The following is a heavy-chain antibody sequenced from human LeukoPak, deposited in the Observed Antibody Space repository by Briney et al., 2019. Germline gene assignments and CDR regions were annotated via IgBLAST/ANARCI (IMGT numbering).Heavy chain of an antibody. V-gene: IGHV4-34*01. Sequence: PSETLSLTCAVYGGSFSGYYWSWIRQPPGKGLEWIGEINHSGSTNYNPSLKSRVTISVDTSKNQFSLKLSSVTAADTAVYYCARGANRKRIYAFDIWGQGTMVTVSS. CDR2: INHSGST. J-gene: IGHJ3*02. D-gene: IGHD1-14*01. CDR3: ARGANRKRIYAFDI. CDR1: GGSFSGYY.